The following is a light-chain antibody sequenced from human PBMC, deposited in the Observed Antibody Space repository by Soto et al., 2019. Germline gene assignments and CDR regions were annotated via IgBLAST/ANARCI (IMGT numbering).Light chain of an antibody. CDR2: WAS. J-gene: IGKJ2*01. CDR1: QSVLYSSNNKNY. Sequence: DIVMTQSPDSLAVSLGERATINCKSSQSVLYSSNNKNYLAWYQQRPGQPPKLLIYWASTRESGVPDRFSGSWSGKDFTLTITSLQAEDVAVYCCQQYESTPPTFGQGAKLQI. V-gene: IGKV4-1*01. CDR3: QQYESTPPT.